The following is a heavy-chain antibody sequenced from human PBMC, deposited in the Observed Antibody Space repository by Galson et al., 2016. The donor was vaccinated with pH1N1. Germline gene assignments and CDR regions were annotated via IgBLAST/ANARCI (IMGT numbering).Heavy chain of an antibody. Sequence: SVKVSCKASGYTFTDYDINWVRQGTGQGLEWMGWMNPNNDTTGYEQKFQGRVTLTRNTSISTAYMELSSLRSEDTAVYYCARGGYCSGGSCYDVFDYWGQGTLVTVS. D-gene: IGHD2-15*01. CDR2: MNPNNDTT. CDR3: ARGGYCSGGSCYDVFDY. CDR1: GYTFTDYD. V-gene: IGHV1-8*01. J-gene: IGHJ4*02.